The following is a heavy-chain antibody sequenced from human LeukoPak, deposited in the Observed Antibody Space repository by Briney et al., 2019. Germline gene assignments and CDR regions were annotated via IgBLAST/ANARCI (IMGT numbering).Heavy chain of an antibody. CDR2: MRSSSSYI. CDR1: GFTFSSYS. D-gene: IGHD3-10*01. Sequence: GGSLRLSCAASGFTFSSYSMNWVRQAPGKGLERVSCMRSSSSYIYYADSVKGRFTISRDNAKNSLYLQMNSLRVEDTAVYYCARDLNYYGSGSSDYWGQGTLVTVSS. CDR3: ARDLNYYGSGSSDY. J-gene: IGHJ4*02. V-gene: IGHV3-21*01.